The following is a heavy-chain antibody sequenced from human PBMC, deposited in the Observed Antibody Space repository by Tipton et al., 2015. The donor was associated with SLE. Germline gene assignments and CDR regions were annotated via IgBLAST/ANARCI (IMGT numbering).Heavy chain of an antibody. CDR1: GYTFAGYY. D-gene: IGHD4-17*01. CDR3: ARGGHDYGDYVDFDY. J-gene: IGHJ4*02. V-gene: IGHV1-2*06. Sequence: QVQLVQSGPEVKKPGTSVKVSCKASGYTFAGYYMHWVRQAPGQGLEWMGRINPNSGGTNYAQKFQGRVTMTRDTSISTAYMELSRLRSDDTAVYYCARGGHDYGDYVDFDYWGQGTLVTVSS. CDR2: INPNSGGT.